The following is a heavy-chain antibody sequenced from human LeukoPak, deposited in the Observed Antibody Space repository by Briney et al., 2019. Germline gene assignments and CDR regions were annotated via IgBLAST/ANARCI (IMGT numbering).Heavy chain of an antibody. J-gene: IGHJ5*02. CDR1: GYTFTSYG. CDR3: ARDPIDYDFWSGHWFDP. CDR2: ISAYNGNT. Sequence: ASVKVSCKASGYTFTSYGISWVRQAPGQGLEWMGWISAYNGNTNYAQKLQGRVTMTTDTSTSTAYMELRSLRSDDTAVYYCARDPIDYDFWSGHWFDPWGQGTLSPSPQ. V-gene: IGHV1-18*01. D-gene: IGHD3-3*01.